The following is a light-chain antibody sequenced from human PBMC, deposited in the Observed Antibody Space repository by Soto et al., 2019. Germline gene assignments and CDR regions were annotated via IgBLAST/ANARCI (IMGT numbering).Light chain of an antibody. CDR3: CSYARITTYYV. V-gene: IGLV2-23*01. Sequence: QSVLTQPASVSGSPGQSITISCTGTSSDVGSYNLVSWYQQHPGEAPKLMIYGGTKRPSGVSNRFSGSKSGNTASLTISGLQAEDEADYYCCSYARITTYYVFAPGTKLTVL. J-gene: IGLJ1*01. CDR2: GGT. CDR1: SSDVGSYNL.